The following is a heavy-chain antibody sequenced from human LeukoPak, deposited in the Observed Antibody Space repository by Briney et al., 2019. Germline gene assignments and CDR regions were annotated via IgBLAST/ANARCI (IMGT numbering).Heavy chain of an antibody. CDR2: INSDGSST. Sequence: GGSLRPSCAASGFTFSSYWMHWVRQAPGKGLVWVSRINSDGSSTSYADSVKGRFTISRDNAKNTLYLQMNSLRAEDTAVYYCARIIYGGNPDYYYYYGMDVWGQGTTVTVSS. V-gene: IGHV3-74*01. CDR3: ARIIYGGNPDYYYYYGMDV. J-gene: IGHJ6*02. D-gene: IGHD4-23*01. CDR1: GFTFSSYW.